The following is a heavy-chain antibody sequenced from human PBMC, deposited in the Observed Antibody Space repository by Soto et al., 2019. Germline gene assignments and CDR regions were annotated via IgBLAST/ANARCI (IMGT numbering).Heavy chain of an antibody. CDR1: GYTFTNFG. Sequence: QVQLLVQSGTEVKKPGASVKVSCQASGYTFTNFGISWVRQAPGQGLEWMGWVSGYNGNTNYAQKFRDRVTMTTDTSTSTAYMELRALRSDDTVVYYCARDEGSHVFDSWGQGTLVTVSS. CDR3: ARDEGSHVFDS. D-gene: IGHD6-19*01. J-gene: IGHJ4*02. V-gene: IGHV1-18*04. CDR2: VSGYNGNT.